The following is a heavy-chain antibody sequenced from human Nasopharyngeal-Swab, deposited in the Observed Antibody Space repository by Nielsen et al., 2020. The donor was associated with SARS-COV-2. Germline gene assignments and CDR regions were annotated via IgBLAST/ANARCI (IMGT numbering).Heavy chain of an antibody. CDR3: ARGWGYSSSWYGVFDY. Sequence: SETLSLTCAVYGGSFSGYYWSWIRQPPGKGLEWIGEITHSGSTNYNPSLKSRVTISVDTSKNQFSLKLSSVTAADTAVYYCARGWGYSSSWYGVFDYWGQGTLVTVSS. CDR2: ITHSGST. V-gene: IGHV4-34*01. D-gene: IGHD6-13*01. J-gene: IGHJ4*02. CDR1: GGSFSGYY.